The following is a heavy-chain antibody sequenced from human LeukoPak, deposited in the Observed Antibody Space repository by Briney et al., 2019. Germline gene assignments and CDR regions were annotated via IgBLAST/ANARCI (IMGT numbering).Heavy chain of an antibody. CDR1: GGTCSSYA. CDR3: ARARYCSGGSCYYWVY. D-gene: IGHD2-15*01. J-gene: IGHJ4*02. V-gene: IGHV1-69*04. CDR2: IIPILGIA. Sequence: SVKVSCKASGGTCSSYAISWVRQAPGQGLEWMGRIIPILGIANYAQKFQGRVTITADKSTSTAYMELSSLRSEDTAVYYCARARYCSGGSCYYWVYWGQGTLVTVSS.